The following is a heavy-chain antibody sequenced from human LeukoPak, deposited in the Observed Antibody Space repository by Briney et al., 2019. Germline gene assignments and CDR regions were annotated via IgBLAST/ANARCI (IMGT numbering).Heavy chain of an antibody. V-gene: IGHV7-4-1*02. CDR1: GYTFTSYA. Sequence: ASVKVSCKASGYTFTSYAMNWVRQAPGQGLEWMGWINTNTGNSTYAQGFTGRFVFSLDTSVSTAYLQISSLKAEDTAVYYCARALTIFGVVIHYYYGMDVWGQGTTVTVSS. D-gene: IGHD3-3*01. CDR2: INTNTGNS. CDR3: ARALTIFGVVIHYYYGMDV. J-gene: IGHJ6*02.